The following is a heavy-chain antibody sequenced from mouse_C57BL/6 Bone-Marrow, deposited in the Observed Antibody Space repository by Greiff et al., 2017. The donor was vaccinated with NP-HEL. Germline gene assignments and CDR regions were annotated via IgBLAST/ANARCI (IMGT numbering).Heavy chain of an antibody. D-gene: IGHD1-1*01. CDR2: IYPGDGDS. Sequence: VQLQQSGPELVKPGASVKISCKASGYAFSSSWMNWVKQRPGTGLEWIGRIYPGDGDSNYNGKFKGKATLTADKSSSTAYMQLSSLTSEDSAVYFCARRVYYGSSYGWYFDVWGTGTTVTVSS. CDR1: GYAFSSSW. V-gene: IGHV1-82*01. J-gene: IGHJ1*03. CDR3: ARRVYYGSSYGWYFDV.